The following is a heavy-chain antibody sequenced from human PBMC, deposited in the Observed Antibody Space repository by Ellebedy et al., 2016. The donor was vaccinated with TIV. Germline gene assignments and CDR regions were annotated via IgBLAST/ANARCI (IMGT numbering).Heavy chain of an antibody. V-gene: IGHV4-59*01. Sequence: MPSETLSLTCTVSGGSISGYYWSWIRQPPGKGLEWIAYIYYSGNINYSPSLKSRVTTSVDTPKKQFSLKLRSVTAADTAVYYCARFYDSSGYGDHHYYYMDVWGKGTTVTVSS. CDR1: GGSISGYY. CDR2: IYYSGNI. J-gene: IGHJ6*03. D-gene: IGHD3-22*01. CDR3: ARFYDSSGYGDHHYYYMDV.